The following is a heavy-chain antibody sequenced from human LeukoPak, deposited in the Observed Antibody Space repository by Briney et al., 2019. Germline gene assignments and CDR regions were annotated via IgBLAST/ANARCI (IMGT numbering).Heavy chain of an antibody. D-gene: IGHD3-22*01. CDR2: IYTSGST. J-gene: IGHJ4*02. CDR1: GGSISSYY. Sequence: PSETLSLTCTVSGGSISSYYWSWIRQPAGKGLEWIGRIYTSGSTNYNPSLKSRVTMSVDTSKNQFSLKLSSVTAADTAVYYCARGIYDSSGYRESALNFDYWGQGTLATVSS. V-gene: IGHV4-4*07. CDR3: ARGIYDSSGYRESALNFDY.